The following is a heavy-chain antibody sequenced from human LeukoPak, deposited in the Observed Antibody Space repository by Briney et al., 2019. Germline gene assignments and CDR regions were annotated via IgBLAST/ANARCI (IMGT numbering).Heavy chain of an antibody. Sequence: SETLSLTCTVSGGSISSSSYYWGWIRQPPGKGLEWNGSINYRGSTYYNPSLKSRVTISVDTSKNQFSLKLSSVTAADTAVYYCARHARGSSGIAAAGTSYYYYMDVWGKGTTVTVSS. J-gene: IGHJ6*03. CDR1: GGSISSSSYY. D-gene: IGHD6-13*01. CDR2: INYRGST. V-gene: IGHV4-39*01. CDR3: ARHARGSSGIAAAGTSYYYYMDV.